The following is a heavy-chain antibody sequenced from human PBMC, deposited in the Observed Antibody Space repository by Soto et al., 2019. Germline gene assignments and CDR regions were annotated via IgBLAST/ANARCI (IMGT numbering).Heavy chain of an antibody. V-gene: IGHV1-46*01. Sequence: ASVKVSCKASGYTFTSYYMHWVRQAPGQGLEWMGIINPSGGSTSYAQKFQGRVTMTRDTSTSTVYMELSSLRSEDTAVYYCARDHSIAAAGRTYYYYGMDVWGQGNTVTFSS. D-gene: IGHD6-13*01. J-gene: IGHJ6*02. CDR3: ARDHSIAAAGRTYYYYGMDV. CDR1: GYTFTSYY. CDR2: INPSGGST.